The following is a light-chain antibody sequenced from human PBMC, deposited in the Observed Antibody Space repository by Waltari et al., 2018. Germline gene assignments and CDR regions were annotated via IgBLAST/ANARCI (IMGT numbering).Light chain of an antibody. Sequence: EIVLTQSPGTLSLSPGERATLSCRASQSVSRALAWYQQKPGQAPRLLIYAASTRANGVPDRFSGSGSGTDFSLTISRLDPEDLAVYYCQHYVNLPVTFGQGTKVEI. CDR2: AAS. CDR3: QHYVNLPVT. V-gene: IGKV3-20*01. J-gene: IGKJ1*01. CDR1: QSVSRA.